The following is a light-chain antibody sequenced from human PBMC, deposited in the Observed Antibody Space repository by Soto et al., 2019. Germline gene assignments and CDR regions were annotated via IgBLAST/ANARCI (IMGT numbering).Light chain of an antibody. CDR2: DVR. CDR3: TSYTSSSALYV. Sequence: SVLTQPASVYGSPGQSITISCPGTSSDVGGYNYVSWYQQHPGKAPKLMIYDVRNRASGASNRFSGSKSGNTASLTISGLQAEDEADYYCTSYTSSSALYVFGTGTKVTVL. J-gene: IGLJ1*01. V-gene: IGLV2-14*01. CDR1: SSDVGGYNY.